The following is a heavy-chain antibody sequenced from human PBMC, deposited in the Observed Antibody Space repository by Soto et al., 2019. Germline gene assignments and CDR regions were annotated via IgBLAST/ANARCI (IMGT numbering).Heavy chain of an antibody. CDR1: GYSFSRYW. D-gene: IGHD1-26*01. CDR3: ARRRGSGSDYYYNYGVDV. J-gene: IGHJ6*02. CDR2: IYPGDSEI. Sequence: GESLKISCKGSGYSFSRYWIGWVRQMPGKGLEWMGIIYPGDSEIRYSPSFQGQVTISADKSISTAYLQWSSLKASDTAIYYCARRRGSGSDYYYNYGVDVWGHGTAVTVSS. V-gene: IGHV5-51*01.